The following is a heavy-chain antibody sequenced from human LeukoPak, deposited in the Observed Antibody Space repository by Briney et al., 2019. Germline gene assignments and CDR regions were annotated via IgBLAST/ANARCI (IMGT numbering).Heavy chain of an antibody. CDR1: GGSLISYY. D-gene: IGHD3-22*01. Sequence: PSETLSLTCTVSGGSLISYYWSWLRQPAGKGLEWIGRIYTSGSTNYNPSLMSRVTMSVDPSTNQFSLKLSSVTAADTAVYYCARDRTYYYDGSGYYLFDPWGQGTLVTVSS. V-gene: IGHV4-4*07. CDR2: IYTSGST. J-gene: IGHJ5*02. CDR3: ARDRTYYYDGSGYYLFDP.